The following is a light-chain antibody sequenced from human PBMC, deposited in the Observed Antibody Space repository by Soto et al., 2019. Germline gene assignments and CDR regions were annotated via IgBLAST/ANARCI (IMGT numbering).Light chain of an antibody. Sequence: QSVLTQPPSVSGAPGQRVTISCTGSSSNIGAGYDVHWYQHLPGTAPKLLVHGNNDRPSGAPDRFSASKSDTSASLAITGLQVEDEADYYCQSFDSRLSGWVFGGGTKLTVL. CDR2: GNN. V-gene: IGLV1-40*01. CDR1: SSNIGAGYD. J-gene: IGLJ2*01. CDR3: QSFDSRLSGWV.